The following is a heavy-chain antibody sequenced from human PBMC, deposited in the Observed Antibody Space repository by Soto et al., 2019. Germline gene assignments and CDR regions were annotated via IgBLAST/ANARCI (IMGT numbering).Heavy chain of an antibody. CDR1: GFTFSSYA. CDR2: ISGSGGST. J-gene: IGHJ3*02. V-gene: IGHV3-23*01. CDR3: AGRYCSGGSCHGAAFDI. D-gene: IGHD2-15*01. Sequence: EVQLLESGGGLVQPGGSLRLSCAASGFTFSSYAMSWVRQAPGKGLEWVSAISGSGGSTYYADSVKGRFTISRDNSKNTRYLQMNSLRAEDTAVYYCAGRYCSGGSCHGAAFDIWGQGTMVTVSS.